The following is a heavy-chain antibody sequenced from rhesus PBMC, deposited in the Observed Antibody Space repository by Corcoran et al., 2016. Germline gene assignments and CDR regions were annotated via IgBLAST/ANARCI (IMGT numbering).Heavy chain of an antibody. CDR1: GSSISSGYD. V-gene: IGHV4-76*01. Sequence: QVQLQESGPGVVKPSETLSLTCAVSGSSISSGYDWRWIRQPPGKGLEWIGYIYGSSGSTNYNPSLKNRVTISKDTSKNQFSLKLSSVTAADTAVYYCARGSGWYGDYFDYWGQGVLVTVSS. CDR3: ARGSGWYGDYFDY. CDR2: IYGSSGST. D-gene: IGHD6-31*01. J-gene: IGHJ4*01.